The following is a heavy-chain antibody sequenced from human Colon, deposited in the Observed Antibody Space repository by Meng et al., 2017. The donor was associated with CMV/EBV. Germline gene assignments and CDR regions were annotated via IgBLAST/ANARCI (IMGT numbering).Heavy chain of an antibody. Sequence: QVHLMQSGAEMREPGASVKVSCKASGYTFTGYLIHWVRQAPGQGLEWMGWINPYSGDTIYAQKFEVGVTMTRDASTTTAYLELSSLKSDDTAVYYCGTFGGDFDYWGQGTLVTVSS. CDR2: INPYSGDT. V-gene: IGHV1-2*02. CDR3: GTFGGDFDY. D-gene: IGHD3-3*01. J-gene: IGHJ4*02. CDR1: GYTFTGYL.